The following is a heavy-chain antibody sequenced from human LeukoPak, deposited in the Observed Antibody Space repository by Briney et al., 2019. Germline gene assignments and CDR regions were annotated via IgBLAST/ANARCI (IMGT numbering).Heavy chain of an antibody. Sequence: SETLSLTCTVSGGSISSYYWSWIRQPAGKGLEWIGRIYTSGSTNYNPSLKSRVTMSVDTSKNQFSLKLSSVTAADTAVYYCARGLYSRRPGDYFGYWGQGTLVTVSS. CDR2: IYTSGST. V-gene: IGHV4-4*07. CDR3: ARGLYSRRPGDYFGY. CDR1: GGSISSYY. D-gene: IGHD6-13*01. J-gene: IGHJ4*02.